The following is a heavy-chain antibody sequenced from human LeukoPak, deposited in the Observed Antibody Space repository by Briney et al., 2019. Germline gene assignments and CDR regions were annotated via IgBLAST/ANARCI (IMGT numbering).Heavy chain of an antibody. D-gene: IGHD4-17*01. V-gene: IGHV3-7*01. CDR3: ARVTLADMDYGDYSVLDY. CDR2: VKQDGSEE. CDR1: GFTFSRHW. Sequence: PGGSLRLSCAASGFTFSRHWMSWVRQAPGKGLEWVANVKQDGSEEFYVDSVKGRFTISRDNAKNSLYLQMNSLRAEDTAVYYCARVTLADMDYGDYSVLDYWGQGTLVTVSS. J-gene: IGHJ4*02.